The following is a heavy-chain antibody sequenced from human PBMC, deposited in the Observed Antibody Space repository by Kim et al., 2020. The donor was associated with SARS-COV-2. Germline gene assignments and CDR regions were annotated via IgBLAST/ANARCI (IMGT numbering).Heavy chain of an antibody. J-gene: IGHJ4*02. CDR1: GFTFSSYA. Sequence: GGSLRLSCAASGFTFSSYAMSWVRQAPGKGLEWVSAISGSGGSTYYADSAKGRFTISRDNSKNTLYLQMNSLRAEDTAVYYCAKDRYGRDCSGGSCYSSTVTSYFDYWGQGTLVTVSS. CDR3: AKDRYGRDCSGGSCYSSTVTSYFDY. CDR2: ISGSGGST. V-gene: IGHV3-23*01. D-gene: IGHD2-15*01.